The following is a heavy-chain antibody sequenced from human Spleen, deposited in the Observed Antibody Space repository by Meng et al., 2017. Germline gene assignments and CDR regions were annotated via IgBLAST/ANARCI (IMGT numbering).Heavy chain of an antibody. CDR2: LYGAGTT. CDR3: TRGLAPEGYFDL. J-gene: IGHJ2*01. D-gene: IGHD2-21*01. CDR1: GFTVSSNY. V-gene: IGHV3-53*01. Sequence: EVQWVESGGGLIQRGGSLRLSCAASGFTVSSNYMNWIRQAPGKGLEWVSVLYGAGTTYYAHSVKVRFTISRDNSKNTLYLQMNRLRAEDTAVYYCTRGLAPEGYFDLWGRGTLVTVSS.